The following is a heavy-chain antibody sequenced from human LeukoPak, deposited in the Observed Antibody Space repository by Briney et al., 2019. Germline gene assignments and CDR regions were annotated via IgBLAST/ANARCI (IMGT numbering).Heavy chain of an antibody. CDR3: AKQLGYCSDGSCYFPY. J-gene: IGHJ4*02. V-gene: IGHV3-23*01. CDR2: ISNNGGYT. Sequence: PGGSLRLSCAASGFTFSSSAMSWVRKAPGKGLEWGSAISNNGGYTYYADSVQGRFTISRDNSKSTLCLQMNSLRAEDTAVYYCAKQLGYCSDGSCYFPYWGQGTLVTVSS. CDR1: GFTFSSSA. D-gene: IGHD2-15*01.